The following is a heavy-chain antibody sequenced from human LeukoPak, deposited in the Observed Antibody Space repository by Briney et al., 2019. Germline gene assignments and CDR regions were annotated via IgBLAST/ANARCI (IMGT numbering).Heavy chain of an antibody. CDR1: GFTFSVYE. CDR3: ARDGYSFGSLDY. D-gene: IGHD5-18*01. J-gene: IGHJ4*02. V-gene: IGHV3-23*01. CDR2: ISGSGGST. Sequence: GGSLRLSCAASGFTFSVYEMNWVRQAPGKGLEWVSAISGSGGSTYYADSVKGRFTISRDNSKNTLYLQMNSLSAEDTAVYYCARDGYSFGSLDYWGPGTLVTVSS.